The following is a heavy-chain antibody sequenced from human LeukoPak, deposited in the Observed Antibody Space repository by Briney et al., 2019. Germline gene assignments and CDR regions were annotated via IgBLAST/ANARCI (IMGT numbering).Heavy chain of an antibody. V-gene: IGHV4-61*02. D-gene: IGHD1-26*01. Sequence: NASQTLSLTCTVSGGSISSGSYYWSWIRQPAGKGLEWIGRIYTSGSTNYNPSLKSRVTISVDTSKNQFSLKLSSVTAADTAVYYCARDVPMYSGSHLYYYMDVWGKGTTVTVSS. J-gene: IGHJ6*03. CDR1: GGSISSGSYY. CDR2: IYTSGST. CDR3: ARDVPMYSGSHLYYYMDV.